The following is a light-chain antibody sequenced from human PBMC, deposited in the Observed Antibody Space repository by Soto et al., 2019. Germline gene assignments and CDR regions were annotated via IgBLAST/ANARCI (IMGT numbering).Light chain of an antibody. CDR3: QHYDSSRT. J-gene: IGKJ1*01. CDR1: QTISSW. Sequence: DIQMTQSPSTLSGSVGDRVTITCRASQTISSWLAWYQQKPGKAPKLLIYKASTLKSGVPSRFSGSGSGTDFTLTISRLEPEDFAVYYCQHYDSSRTFGQGTKVDIK. CDR2: KAS. V-gene: IGKV1-5*03.